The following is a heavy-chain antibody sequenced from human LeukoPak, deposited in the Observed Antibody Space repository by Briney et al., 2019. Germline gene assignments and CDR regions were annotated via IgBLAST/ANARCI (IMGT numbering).Heavy chain of an antibody. D-gene: IGHD3-10*01. CDR3: ATDIGSAPFDY. CDR2: IWSDGSNK. CDR1: GSTFSSYG. J-gene: IGHJ4*02. Sequence: GGSLRLSCAASGSTFSSYGMHWVRQAPGKGLEWVAVIWSDGSNKNYADSVKGRFTISRDNSKNTLYLQMNSLRVEDTAMYYCATDIGSAPFDYWGQGTLVTVSS. V-gene: IGHV3-33*01.